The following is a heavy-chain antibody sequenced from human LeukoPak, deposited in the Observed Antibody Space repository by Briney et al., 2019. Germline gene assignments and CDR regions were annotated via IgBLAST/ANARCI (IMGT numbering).Heavy chain of an antibody. D-gene: IGHD5-18*01. J-gene: IGHJ4*02. CDR1: GASISSSSFY. Sequence: SETLSLACTVSGASISSSSFYWGWIRQPPGKGLEWIANIYYNGRTYYNPSLKSRVTISEDTSNNQFSLKLSSVTAADTAVYFCVSLVDTAMLKTMFDYWGQGTLVTVSS. CDR2: IYYNGRT. CDR3: VSLVDTAMLKTMFDY. V-gene: IGHV4-39*07.